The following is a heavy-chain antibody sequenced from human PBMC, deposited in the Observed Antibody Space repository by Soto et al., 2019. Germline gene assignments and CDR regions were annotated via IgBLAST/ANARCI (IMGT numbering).Heavy chain of an antibody. D-gene: IGHD3-10*01. CDR1: GFTFSSYT. V-gene: IGHV3-21*01. CDR2: INSIGSYL. J-gene: IGHJ6*02. Sequence: EVRLVESGGGLVKSGGSLRLSCAASGFTFSSYTMNWVRQAPGRGLEWVSNINSIGSYLWYVDSVQGRFTISRDNAKNXLXLXXNSLRAEDTVVYDCARVGISFMRGRSRGDHYGLDVWGQGTKVTVSS. CDR3: ARVGISFMRGRSRGDHYGLDV.